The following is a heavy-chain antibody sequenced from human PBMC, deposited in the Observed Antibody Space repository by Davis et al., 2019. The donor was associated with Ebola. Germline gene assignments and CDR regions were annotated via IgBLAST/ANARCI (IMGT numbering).Heavy chain of an antibody. D-gene: IGHD2-2*01. Sequence: PSETLSLTCTVSGGSISSFYWSWLRQPAGKGLEWLGRIYSSGSTNYSPSLKSRVTISVDTSKNQLSLKVRSVTPADTAVYFCARGFPPHASWGQGSLVTVSS. CDR3: ARGFPPHAS. CDR2: IYSSGST. CDR1: GGSISSFY. V-gene: IGHV4-4*07. J-gene: IGHJ5*02.